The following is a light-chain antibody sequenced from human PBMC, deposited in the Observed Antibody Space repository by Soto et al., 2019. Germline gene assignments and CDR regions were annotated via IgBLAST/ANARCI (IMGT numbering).Light chain of an antibody. CDR2: GTS. Sequence: EIVLTQSPGTLSLSPGERATLSCRASQSVSSNSLAWYQQKPSQAPRLLIYGTSSRATGSPARFSGSGSGTDFTLTISRLEPDDFSVYYCQQYGSSPLTFGGGTKVEIK. V-gene: IGKV3-20*01. J-gene: IGKJ4*01. CDR1: QSVSSNS. CDR3: QQYGSSPLT.